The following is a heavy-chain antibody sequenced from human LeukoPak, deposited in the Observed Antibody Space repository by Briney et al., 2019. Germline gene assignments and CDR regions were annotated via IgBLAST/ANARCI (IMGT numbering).Heavy chain of an antibody. J-gene: IGHJ4*02. D-gene: IGHD5-24*01. CDR2: IMSDGRST. Sequence: GGSLRLSCAASGFTFTAYGMHWVRQAPGKGLMWVSRIMSDGRSTYADSVKGRFTISRDTAENTLYLQMNSLRAEDTAVYYCARDSQFIGPLYWGQGTLVTVSS. V-gene: IGHV3-74*01. CDR3: ARDSQFIGPLY. CDR1: GFTFTAYG.